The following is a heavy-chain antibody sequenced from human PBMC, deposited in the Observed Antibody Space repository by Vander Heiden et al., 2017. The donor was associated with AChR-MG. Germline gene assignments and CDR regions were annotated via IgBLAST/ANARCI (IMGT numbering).Heavy chain of an antibody. CDR3: ARDRTLGVHGLYYFDY. Sequence: VQLLESGGRLVKPGGSLRLSCAASGFPFSSYSMNWLRQGPGKGLEWVSSISSSSSYIYHADSVKGRFTISRDNAKNSLYLKMNSLRAEETAVYYCARDRTLGVHGLYYFDYWGQGTLVTVSS. V-gene: IGHV3-21*01. CDR1: GFPFSSYS. D-gene: IGHD1-26*01. CDR2: ISSSSSYI. J-gene: IGHJ4*02.